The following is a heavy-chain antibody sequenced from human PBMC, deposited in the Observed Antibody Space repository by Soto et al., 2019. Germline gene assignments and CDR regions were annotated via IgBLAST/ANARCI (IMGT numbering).Heavy chain of an antibody. Sequence: SETLSPTFAVSGYSISSGYYWGWIRQPPGKGLEWIGSIYHSGSTYYNPSLKSLVTTSVDTSKNQFSLKLSSVTAADTAVYYCARAPHISTYRKYYFDYWRRGTVVTV. CDR1: GYSISSGYY. V-gene: IGHV4-38-2*01. CDR2: IYHSGST. D-gene: IGHD3-9*01. J-gene: IGHJ4*03. CDR3: ARAPHISTYRKYYFDY.